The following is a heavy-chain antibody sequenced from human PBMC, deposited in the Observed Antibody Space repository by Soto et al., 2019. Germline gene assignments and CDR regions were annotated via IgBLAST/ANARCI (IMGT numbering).Heavy chain of an antibody. Sequence: QVQLVESGGGLVKPGGSLRLSCEASGFTFSDHYTTWIRQPPGKGLEWVSYISGSGDTIYYADSVKGRFTVSRDNARNSLYLQMNSLRAEDTAFYYCASDPYYYASGYWGQGTLVTVSS. CDR1: GFTFSDHY. J-gene: IGHJ4*02. CDR2: ISGSGDTI. V-gene: IGHV3-11*01. D-gene: IGHD3-10*01. CDR3: ASDPYYYASGY.